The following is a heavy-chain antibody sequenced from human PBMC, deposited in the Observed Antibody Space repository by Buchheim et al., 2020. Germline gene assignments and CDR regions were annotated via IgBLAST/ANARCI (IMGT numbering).Heavy chain of an antibody. CDR1: GGSISSYY. Sequence: QVQLQESGPGLVKPSETLSLTCTVSGGSISSYYWSWIQQPPGKGLEWIGYIYYSGSTNYNPSLKSRVTISVDTSKNQFSLKLSSVTAADTAVYYCARAGSSGWYPDYWGQGTL. CDR3: ARAGSSGWYPDY. V-gene: IGHV4-59*08. D-gene: IGHD6-19*01. CDR2: IYYSGST. J-gene: IGHJ4*02.